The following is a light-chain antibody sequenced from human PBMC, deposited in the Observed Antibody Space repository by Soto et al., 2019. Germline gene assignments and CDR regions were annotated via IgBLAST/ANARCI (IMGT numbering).Light chain of an antibody. Sequence: QSALTQPASVSGSPGQSITISCAGSDGDVGNYDLLSWYQQIPGKAPKLIIFEVNRRPSGVSDRFSGSKSGNTASLTISGLQAEDEADFFCCSYAGSGTWVFGGGTKLTVL. CDR1: DGDVGNYDL. CDR2: EVN. J-gene: IGLJ3*02. CDR3: CSYAGSGTWV. V-gene: IGLV2-23*02.